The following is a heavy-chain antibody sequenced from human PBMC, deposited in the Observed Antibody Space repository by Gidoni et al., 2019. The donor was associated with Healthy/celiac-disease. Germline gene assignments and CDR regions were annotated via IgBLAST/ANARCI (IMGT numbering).Heavy chain of an antibody. D-gene: IGHD6-6*01. V-gene: IGHV3-48*01. J-gene: IGHJ4*02. CDR3: ARDLQLVQFDY. Sequence: EVQLVESGGGLVQSGGSLRLSCAASGFTFSRYSMNWVRQAPGKGLEWVSYISSSSSTIYYVDSVKGRFTISRDNAKNLVYLQMNSLRAEDTAVYYCARDLQLVQFDYWGQGTLVTVSS. CDR2: ISSSSSTI. CDR1: GFTFSRYS.